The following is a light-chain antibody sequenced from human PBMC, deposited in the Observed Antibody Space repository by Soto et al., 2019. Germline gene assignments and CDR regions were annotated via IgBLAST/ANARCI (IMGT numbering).Light chain of an antibody. V-gene: IGKV3-20*01. Sequence: DILLTQSPGTLSLSLGERATLSCRASQSVSSSHLAWYQQKPGQAPRLLIYGASSRATGIPDRFSGSGSGTDFTLTISSLEPEDFAMYYCQQYDGSPLTFSPGTKVDIK. CDR2: GAS. CDR3: QQYDGSPLT. CDR1: QSVSSSH. J-gene: IGKJ3*01.